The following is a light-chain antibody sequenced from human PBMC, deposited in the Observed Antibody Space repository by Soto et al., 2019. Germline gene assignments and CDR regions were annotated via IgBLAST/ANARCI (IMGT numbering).Light chain of an antibody. J-gene: IGKJ4*01. CDR3: QQRSNWPPT. CDR1: HTVANF. V-gene: IGKV3-11*01. CDR2: DVS. Sequence: DTVLIQSPATLSLSPGERATLSCRASHTVANFLAWYQHKPGQAPRLLIYDVSNRATGIPARFRGSGSGTDFTLTISSLEPDDFAVYYCQQRSNWPPTFGGGTSVEIK.